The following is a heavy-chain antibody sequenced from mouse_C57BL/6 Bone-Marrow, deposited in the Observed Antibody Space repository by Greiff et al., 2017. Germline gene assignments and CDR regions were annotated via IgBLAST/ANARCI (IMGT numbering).Heavy chain of an antibody. J-gene: IGHJ1*03. CDR1: GFTFSSYG. Sequence: EVKLMESGGDLVKPGGSLKLSCAASGFTFSSYGMSWVRQTPDKRLEWVATISSGGSYTYYPDTVKGRFSISRDNAKNTLYLQMSSLKSEDTAMXCCARLYWDFDVWGTGTTVTVSS. CDR2: ISSGGSYT. CDR3: ARLYWDFDV. V-gene: IGHV5-6*01.